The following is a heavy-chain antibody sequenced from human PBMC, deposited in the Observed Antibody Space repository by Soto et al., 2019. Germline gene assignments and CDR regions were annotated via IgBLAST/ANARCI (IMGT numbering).Heavy chain of an antibody. CDR3: ARTMVRGVIMLGYYYYGMDV. D-gene: IGHD3-10*01. V-gene: IGHV1-69*13. Sequence: ASVKVSCKASGGTFSSYAISWVRQAPGQGLEWMGGIIPIFGTANYAQKFQGRVTITADESTSTAYMELSSLRSEDTAVYYCARTMVRGVIMLGYYYYGMDVWGQGTTVTVSS. J-gene: IGHJ6*02. CDR1: GGTFSSYA. CDR2: IIPIFGTA.